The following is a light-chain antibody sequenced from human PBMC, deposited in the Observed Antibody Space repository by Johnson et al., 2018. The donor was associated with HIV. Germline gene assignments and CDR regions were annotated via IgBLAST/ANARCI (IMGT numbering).Light chain of an antibody. CDR1: SSNIGNNY. CDR3: GTWDSSLSAYV. Sequence: SVLTQPHSVSAAPGQKVTISCSGSSSNIGNNYVSWYQQLPGTAPKLLIYENNKRPSGIPDRFSGSKSGTSATLGITGLQTGDEADYYCGTWDSSLSAYVFGTGTKVNFL. V-gene: IGLV1-51*02. CDR2: ENN. J-gene: IGLJ1*01.